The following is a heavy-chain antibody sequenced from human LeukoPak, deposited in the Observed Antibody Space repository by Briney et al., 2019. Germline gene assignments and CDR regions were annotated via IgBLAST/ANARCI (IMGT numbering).Heavy chain of an antibody. D-gene: IGHD3-22*01. J-gene: IGHJ4*02. CDR2: INPSGGST. CDR1: GYTFTSYY. CDR3: ARGRYYDSSGYYPPDFDY. V-gene: IGHV1-46*01. Sequence: ASVKVSCKASGYTFTSYYMHWVRQAPGQGLEWMGIINPSGGSTSYAQKFQGRVTMTRDMSTSTVYMELSSLRSEDTAVYYCARGRYYDSSGYYPPDFDYWGQGTLVTVSS.